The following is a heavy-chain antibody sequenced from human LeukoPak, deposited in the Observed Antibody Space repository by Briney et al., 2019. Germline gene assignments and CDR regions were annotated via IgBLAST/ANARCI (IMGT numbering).Heavy chain of an antibody. CDR3: ARGAPPGYYYDYYMDV. CDR1: GGSISGGGYS. J-gene: IGHJ6*03. CDR2: IYYSGST. Sequence: PSETLSLTCTVSGGSISGGGYSWSWIRQPPGKGLEWIGYIYYSGSTYYNPSLKSRVTISVDTSKNQFSLRMSSVTAADTAVYYCARGAPPGYYYDYYMDVWGKGTTVTISS. V-gene: IGHV4-30-4*07.